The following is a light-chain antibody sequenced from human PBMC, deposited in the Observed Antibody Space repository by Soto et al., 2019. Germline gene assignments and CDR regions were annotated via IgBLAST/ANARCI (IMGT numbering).Light chain of an antibody. CDR3: QPYNNWPLT. Sequence: DIQMTQSPSSLSASVGATVTITCRASQSISSYLNWYQQKPGKAPKLLIFAASSLQSGVPSRFSGSRSGPEFTLTINSLQSEDFAIYYCQPYNNWPLTFGGGTKVDIK. V-gene: IGKV1-39*01. CDR2: AAS. CDR1: QSISSY. J-gene: IGKJ4*01.